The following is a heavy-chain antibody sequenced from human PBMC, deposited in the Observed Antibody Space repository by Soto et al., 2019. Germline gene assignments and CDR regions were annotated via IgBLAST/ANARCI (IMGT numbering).Heavy chain of an antibody. V-gene: IGHV1-18*01. D-gene: IGHD3-3*01. CDR3: ASPGVDYDAHHYCDGMDV. CDR2: ISAYNGNT. J-gene: IGHJ6*02. CDR1: GYTFTSYG. Sequence: QVQLVQSGAEVKKPGASVKVSCKASGYTFTSYGISWVRQAPGQGLEGMGWISAYNGNTNYAQKLQGRVTMTTDTPTSTAYMELRSLGSDDTAVYYCASPGVDYDAHHYCDGMDVWGQGTTVTVSS.